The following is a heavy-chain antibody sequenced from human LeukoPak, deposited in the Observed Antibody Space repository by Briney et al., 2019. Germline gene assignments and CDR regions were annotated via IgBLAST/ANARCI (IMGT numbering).Heavy chain of an antibody. CDR3: ARDGPGRGYYYGMDV. CDR2: ISAYNGNT. J-gene: IGHJ6*02. V-gene: IGHV1-18*01. Sequence: ASVKVSCKASGYTFTSYGISWVRQAPGQGLEWMGWISAYNGNTNNAQKLQGRVTMTTDTSTSTAYMELRSLRSDDTAVYYCARDGPGRGYYYGMDVWGQGTTVTVSS. CDR1: GYTFTSYG. D-gene: IGHD1-26*01.